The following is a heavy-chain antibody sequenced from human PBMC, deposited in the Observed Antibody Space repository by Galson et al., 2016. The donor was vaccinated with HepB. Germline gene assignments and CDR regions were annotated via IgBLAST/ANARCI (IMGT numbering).Heavy chain of an antibody. CDR2: IHTATGNT. CDR1: GYSFRSFA. J-gene: IGHJ6*02. D-gene: IGHD2-8*01. V-gene: IGHV1-3*04. Sequence: SVKVSCKASGYSFRSFAMHWVRQAPGQRPEWMGWIHTATGNTKYPQKLQGRVTLSRDTSASTGYMELSSLRPEDTAVYYCARDKMVNPRGTQWNGMDVWGQGTTITVSS. CDR3: ARDKMVNPRGTQWNGMDV.